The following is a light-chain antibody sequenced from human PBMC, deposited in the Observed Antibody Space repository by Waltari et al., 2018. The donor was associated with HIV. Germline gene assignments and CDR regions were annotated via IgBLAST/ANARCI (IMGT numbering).Light chain of an antibody. CDR2: ANH. J-gene: IGLJ2*01. CDR1: RPNIRTYT. CDR3: ATWDASLSGPV. Sequence: QSELPQPPSASGTPAQRVTITFSGSRPNIRTYTMNWYQQLPGTSPKRLIYANHQRPSGVPDRFSGSQSDTSASLAIGGLQSEDEADYYCATWDASLSGPVFGGGTKLTVL. V-gene: IGLV1-44*01.